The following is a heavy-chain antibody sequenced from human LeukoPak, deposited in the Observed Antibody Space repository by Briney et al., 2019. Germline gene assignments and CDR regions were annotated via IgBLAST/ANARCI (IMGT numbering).Heavy chain of an antibody. D-gene: IGHD6-19*01. V-gene: IGHV3-9*01. CDR3: AKGRIAVAGQFDY. CDR2: ISWNSGSI. Sequence: PGRSLRLSCAASGFTFDDYAMHWVRQAPGKGLEWVSGISWNSGSIGYADSVKGRFTISRDNAKNSLYLQMNSLRAEDTALYYCAKGRIAVAGQFDYWGQGTLVTVSS. CDR1: GFTFDDYA. J-gene: IGHJ4*02.